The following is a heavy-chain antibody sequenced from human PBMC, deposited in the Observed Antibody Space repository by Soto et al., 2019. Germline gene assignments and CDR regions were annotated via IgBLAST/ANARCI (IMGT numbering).Heavy chain of an antibody. CDR3: ARDLGYYDSSGYFDY. CDR2: ISSSDSIV. V-gene: IGHV3-11*01. Sequence: GGSLRLSCAASGFTFSDYYMSWIRQAPGKGLEWVSYISSSDSIVSYADSVKGRFTISRDNAKNSLYLQMNSLRAEDTAVYFCARDLGYYDSSGYFDYWGQGTLVTVSS. J-gene: IGHJ4*02. D-gene: IGHD3-22*01. CDR1: GFTFSDYY.